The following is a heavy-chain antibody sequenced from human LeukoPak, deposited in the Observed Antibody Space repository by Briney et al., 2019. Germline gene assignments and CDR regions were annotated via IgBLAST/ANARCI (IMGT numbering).Heavy chain of an antibody. J-gene: IGHJ5*02. CDR1: GGTFSSYA. V-gene: IGHV1-69*13. D-gene: IGHD5-18*01. CDR2: IIPIFGTA. Sequence: SVKVSCKASGGTFSSYAISWVRQAPGQGLEWMGGIIPIFGTANYAQKFQGRVTMTADESTSTAYMELSSLRSEDTAVYYCARGVDAGYSYGLNWFDPWGQGTLVTVSS. CDR3: ARGVDAGYSYGLNWFDP.